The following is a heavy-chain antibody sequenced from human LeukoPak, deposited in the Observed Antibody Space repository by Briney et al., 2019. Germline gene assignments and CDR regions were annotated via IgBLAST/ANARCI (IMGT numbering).Heavy chain of an antibody. CDR1: GFTFSSFS. V-gene: IGHV3-48*02. CDR2: ISSRSSTI. D-gene: IGHD3-10*01. J-gene: IGHJ3*02. Sequence: GGSLRLSCAASGFTFSSFSMNWVRQAPGRGLEWVSYISSRSSTIYYADSVKGRFTISRDNAKNSLYLQVNSLRDEDTAVYYCARAGGLLSFGDVLESSDAFHIRGQGTMVTVSS. CDR3: ARAGGLLSFGDVLESSDAFHI.